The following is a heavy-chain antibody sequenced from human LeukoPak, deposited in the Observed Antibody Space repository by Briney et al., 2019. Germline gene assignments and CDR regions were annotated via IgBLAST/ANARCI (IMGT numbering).Heavy chain of an antibody. CDR3: AKDGPDYYDSSGYYPCWFDP. CDR1: GFTFSSYG. J-gene: IGHJ5*02. Sequence: PGGSLRLSCAASGFTFSSYGMSWVRQAPGKGLEWVSAISGSGGSTYYADSVKGRFTISRDNSKNTLYLQMNSLRAENTAVYYCAKDGPDYYDSSGYYPCWFDPWGQGTLVTVSS. CDR2: ISGSGGST. V-gene: IGHV3-23*01. D-gene: IGHD3-22*01.